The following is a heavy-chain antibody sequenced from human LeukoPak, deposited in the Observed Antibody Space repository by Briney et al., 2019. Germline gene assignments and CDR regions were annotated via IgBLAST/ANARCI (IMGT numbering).Heavy chain of an antibody. J-gene: IGHJ4*02. V-gene: IGHV3-11*01. CDR1: GFRFSDYY. CDR2: ITNTGYTK. D-gene: IGHD5-18*01. CDR3: ARWGYGFKGADY. Sequence: GGSLTLSCAASGFRFSDYYMSWIRQAPGKGLEWISYITNTGYTKYYADSVKGRFSISRDNSYNSLFLQMNGLRAEDTAGYNCARWGYGFKGADYWGQGTLVSVSS.